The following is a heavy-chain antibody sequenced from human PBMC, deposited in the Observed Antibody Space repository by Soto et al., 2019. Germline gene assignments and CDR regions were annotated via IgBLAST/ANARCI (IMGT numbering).Heavy chain of an antibody. CDR3: AREGSYSAYNFAHGIQLWSFDF. V-gene: IGHV4-4*07. CDR2: IFSSGST. Sequence: SETLSFSCTFSGFSINTFCLSWVLQPAGKRLEWFVRIFSSGSTSFDPSLESRVAMLVDTSKNHFSLNLSSVTAADMAVYYCAREGSYSAYNFAHGIQLWSFDFWGQGDMVTSPQ. CDR1: GFSINTFC. J-gene: IGHJ4*02. D-gene: IGHD5-12*01.